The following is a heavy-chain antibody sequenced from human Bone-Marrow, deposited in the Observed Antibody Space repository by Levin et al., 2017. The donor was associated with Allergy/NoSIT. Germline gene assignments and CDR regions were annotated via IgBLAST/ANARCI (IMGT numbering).Heavy chain of an antibody. J-gene: IGHJ4*02. CDR3: TSSLELWDDY. CDR1: GFSFNTFG. D-gene: IGHD3-10*01. V-gene: IGHV3-21*01. Sequence: GRSLRLSCAASGFSFNTFGMNWVRQAPGKGLEWVSYISSGSTYKYYADSVKGRFTISRDNAKNSLFLQLNSLRAEDTALYYCTSSLELWDDYWGQGTLVTVSS. CDR2: ISSGSTYK.